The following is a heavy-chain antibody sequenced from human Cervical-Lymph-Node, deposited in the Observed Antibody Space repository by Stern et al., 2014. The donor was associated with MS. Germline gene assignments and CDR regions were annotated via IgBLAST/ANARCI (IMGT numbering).Heavy chain of an antibody. D-gene: IGHD5-24*01. CDR3: AKDATMSTPSGYFDY. V-gene: IGHV3-30*18. Sequence: VQLVESGGGVVQPGRSLRLSCAASGFTFTNYGMHWVRQAPGKGLEWVAVISYDGSNKYYADSVKGRFTISRDNSKNTLYLQMISLRSEDTAVFYCAKDATMSTPSGYFDYWGQGTLVTVSS. CDR2: ISYDGSNK. J-gene: IGHJ4*02. CDR1: GFTFTNYG.